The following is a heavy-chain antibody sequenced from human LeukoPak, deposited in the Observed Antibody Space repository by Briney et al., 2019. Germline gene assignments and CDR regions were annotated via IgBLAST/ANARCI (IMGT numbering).Heavy chain of an antibody. J-gene: IGHJ3*02. CDR2: ISYDGSNK. V-gene: IGHV3-30*04. Sequence: PGGSLRLSCAASGFTFSSYAMHWVRPAPGKGLEWVAVISYDGSNKYYADSVKGRFTISRDNSKNTLYLQMNSLRAEDTAVYYCARESYYYDSSGYYVRGFDIWGQGTMVTVSS. CDR3: ARESYYYDSSGYYVRGFDI. D-gene: IGHD3-22*01. CDR1: GFTFSSYA.